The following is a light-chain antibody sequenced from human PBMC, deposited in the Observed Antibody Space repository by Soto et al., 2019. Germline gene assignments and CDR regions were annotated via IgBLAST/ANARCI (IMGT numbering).Light chain of an antibody. J-gene: IGLJ3*02. CDR3: TSYVGNDIWV. CDR1: RSDVGAYKD. V-gene: IGLV2-8*01. Sequence: QSALTQPPSASGSPGQSVTISCTGTRSDVGAYKDVSWYQQYPGKAPKLMIYKVTTRPSGVPDRFSSSKSGNTASLTVSGLQAENEADHYCTSYVGNDIWVFGGGTKLTVL. CDR2: KVT.